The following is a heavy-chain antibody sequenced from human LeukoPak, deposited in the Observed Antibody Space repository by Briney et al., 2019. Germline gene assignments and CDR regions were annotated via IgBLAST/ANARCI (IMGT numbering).Heavy chain of an antibody. V-gene: IGHV4-59*01. CDR3: ARGYDFWSGSSPRFDP. CDR1: GGSISSYY. D-gene: IGHD3-3*01. J-gene: IGHJ5*02. CDR2: IYYSGST. Sequence: PSETLSLTCTVSGGSISSYYWSWIRQPPGKELEWIGYIYYSGSTNYNPSLKSRVTISVDTSKNQFSLKLSSVTAADTAVYYCARGYDFWSGSSPRFDPWGQGTLVTVSS.